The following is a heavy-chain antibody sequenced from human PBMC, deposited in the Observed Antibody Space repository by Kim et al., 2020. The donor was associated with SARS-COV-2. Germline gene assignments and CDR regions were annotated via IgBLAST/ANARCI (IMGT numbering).Heavy chain of an antibody. CDR3: ARMRPLDYFDC. CDR1: GHTFTNYY. V-gene: IGHV1-46*01. D-gene: IGHD3-3*02. Sequence: ASVKVSCKASGHTFTNYYMHWVRQAPGQGLEWMGIINPTNGGTRYAQKFQGRVTMTWDTSTGTVDMELSSLRSEDMAVYYCARMRPLDYFDCWGQGTLVTVSS. CDR2: INPTNGGT. J-gene: IGHJ4*02.